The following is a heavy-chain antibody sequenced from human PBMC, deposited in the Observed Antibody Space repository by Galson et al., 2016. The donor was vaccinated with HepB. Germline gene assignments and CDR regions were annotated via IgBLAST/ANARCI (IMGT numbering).Heavy chain of an antibody. Sequence: SLRLSCAASGFTFRSYGMTWVRQAPGKGLEVASSISRSGDSTDYADSVKGRFTISGDNSKNTLSLQMNSLTADDTAIYYCVQGSTAPAVWGKGTTVTVSS. J-gene: IGHJ6*04. CDR1: GFTFRSYG. D-gene: IGHD2-2*01. CDR3: VQGSTAPAV. CDR2: ISRSGDST. V-gene: IGHV3-23*01.